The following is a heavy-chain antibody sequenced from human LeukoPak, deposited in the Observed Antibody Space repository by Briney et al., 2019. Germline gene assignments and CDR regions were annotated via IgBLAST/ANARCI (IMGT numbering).Heavy chain of an antibody. V-gene: IGHV3-7*04. Sequence: PGGSLRLSCVTSGFNFSDSRMAWVRQAPGKGLEWVANIKEDGSEKYYVDSVRGRFTISRDNAKNSLSLQMNSLRAEDTAVYYCVRYTRRYPFDYWGQGTLVTVSS. CDR2: IKEDGSEK. J-gene: IGHJ4*02. CDR3: VRYTRRYPFDY. D-gene: IGHD2-2*02. CDR1: GFNFSDSR.